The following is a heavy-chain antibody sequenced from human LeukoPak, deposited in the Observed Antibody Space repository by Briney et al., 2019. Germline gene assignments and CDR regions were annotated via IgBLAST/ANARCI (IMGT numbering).Heavy chain of an antibody. CDR3: TRACGGDCYSGYMDV. Sequence: GGSLRLSCAASGFTFSGSAMHWVRQASGKGLEWVGRIRSKANSYATAYAASVKGRFTTSRDDSKNTAYLQMNSLKTEDTAVYYCTRACGGDCYSGYMDVWGKGTTVTVSS. V-gene: IGHV3-73*01. D-gene: IGHD2-21*02. CDR1: GFTFSGSA. CDR2: IRSKANSYAT. J-gene: IGHJ6*03.